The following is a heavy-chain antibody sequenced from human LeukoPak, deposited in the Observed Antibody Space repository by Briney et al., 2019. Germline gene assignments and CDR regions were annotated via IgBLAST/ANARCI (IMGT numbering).Heavy chain of an antibody. CDR1: GGSISSYY. J-gene: IGHJ4*02. CDR2: IYYSGST. CDR3: AREHTAAGWGGFDC. Sequence: SETLSLTCTVSGGSISSYYWSWIRQPPGKGLEWIGYIYYSGSTNYNPSLKSRVTISVDTSKNQFSLKLSSVTAADTAVYYCAREHTAAGWGGFDCWGQGTLVTVSS. D-gene: IGHD6-13*01. V-gene: IGHV4-59*12.